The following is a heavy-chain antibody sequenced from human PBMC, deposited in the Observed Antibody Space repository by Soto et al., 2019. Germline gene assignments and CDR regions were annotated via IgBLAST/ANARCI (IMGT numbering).Heavy chain of an antibody. CDR3: AREPKQNYDSSPWNGGFDS. V-gene: IGHV4-30-4*01. CDR2: NYYTGNN. J-gene: IGHJ4*02. CDR1: GDSISSPHYY. D-gene: IGHD3-22*01. Sequence: PSETLSLTCTVSGDSISSPHYYWTWIRQPPGKGLEWVGYNYYTGNNFYNPALKSRVAMSVDPSTNQFSLKLASVTDADTAVYFCAREPKQNYDSSPWNGGFDSWGPGXLVTVYS.